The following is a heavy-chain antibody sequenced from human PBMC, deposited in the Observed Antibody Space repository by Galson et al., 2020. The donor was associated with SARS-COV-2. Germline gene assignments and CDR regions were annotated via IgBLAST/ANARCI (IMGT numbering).Heavy chain of an antibody. J-gene: IGHJ6*02. Sequence: ASVKVSCKASGYTFTSYYMHWVRQAPGQGLEWMGIINPSGGSTSYAQKLQDRVTMTRDTSTSTVYMELSSLRSEDTAVYYCARAEGVTIFGVVIYYYYYGMDVWGQGTTVTVSS. V-gene: IGHV1-46*01. CDR1: GYTFTSYY. CDR3: ARAEGVTIFGVVIYYYYYGMDV. D-gene: IGHD3-3*01. CDR2: INPSGGST.